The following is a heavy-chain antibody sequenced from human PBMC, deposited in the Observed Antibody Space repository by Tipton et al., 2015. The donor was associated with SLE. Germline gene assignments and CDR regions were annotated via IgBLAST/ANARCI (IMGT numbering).Heavy chain of an antibody. Sequence: TLSLTCAVYGGSFSGHYWSWIRQPPGKGLEWIGEINHSGSTNYNPSLKSRVTISVDTSKNQFSLKLSSVTAADTAVYYCARGSEVTGSGDYWGQGTLVTVSS. J-gene: IGHJ4*02. CDR2: INHSGST. CDR1: GGSFSGHY. CDR3: ARGSEVTGSGDY. V-gene: IGHV4-34*01. D-gene: IGHD1-26*01.